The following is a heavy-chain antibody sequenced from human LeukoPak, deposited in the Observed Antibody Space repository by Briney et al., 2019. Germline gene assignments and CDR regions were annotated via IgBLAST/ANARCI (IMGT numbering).Heavy chain of an antibody. Sequence: SQTLSLTCAISGDSFSSNSADWNWLRQSPSRGLEWLGSTYYRSKLYNDYAVAVRSLITINPDTSKNQFSLHLNSVTPEDTAVYYCARSWDSWYFDLWGRGTLVTVSS. D-gene: IGHD6-13*01. V-gene: IGHV6-1*01. CDR1: GDSFSSNSAD. J-gene: IGHJ2*01. CDR2: TYYRSKLYN. CDR3: ARSWDSWYFDL.